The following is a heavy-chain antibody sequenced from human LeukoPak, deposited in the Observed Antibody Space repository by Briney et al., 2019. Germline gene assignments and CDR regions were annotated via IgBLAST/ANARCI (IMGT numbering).Heavy chain of an antibody. CDR3: ARGVPYYDTLTGYYIGVYYYYYGMDV. J-gene: IGHJ6*02. CDR2: MNPNSGNT. V-gene: IGHV1-8*01. D-gene: IGHD3-9*01. Sequence: ASVKVSCKASGYTFTSYDINWVRQATGQGLEWMGWMNPNSGNTGHTQKFQGRVTMTRNTSINTAYMELSSLRSEDTAAYYCARGVPYYDTLTGYYIGVYYYYYGMDVWGQGTTVTVSS. CDR1: GYTFTSYD.